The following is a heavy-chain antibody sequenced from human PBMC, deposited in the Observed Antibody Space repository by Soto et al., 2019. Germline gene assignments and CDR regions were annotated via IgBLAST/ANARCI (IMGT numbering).Heavy chain of an antibody. Sequence: QMQLQASGPGLVKPSETLSLTCNVSGASVSHGYWSWIRQPPGQGLEWIGFMYFGGTFNYTPPLPGRATISVKTSQNHVSMKLTSVTASDTAVYSCARSYYDSTGFAVDPWGQGTLVTVSS. D-gene: IGHD3-22*01. J-gene: IGHJ5*02. CDR2: MYFGGTF. V-gene: IGHV4-59*02. CDR3: ARSYYDSTGFAVDP. CDR1: GASVSHGY.